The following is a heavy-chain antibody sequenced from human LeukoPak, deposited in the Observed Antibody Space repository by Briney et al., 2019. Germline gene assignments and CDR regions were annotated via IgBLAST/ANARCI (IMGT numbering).Heavy chain of an antibody. CDR1: GFTFSDYY. Sequence: GGSLRLSCAASGFTFSDYYMSWIRQAPGKGLEWVSYISSSGSTIYYADSVEGRFTISRDNAKNSLYLQMNRRRAEDTAVYYCARVVTIEAYYYCYMDVWGKGTTVTVSS. V-gene: IGHV3-11*04. CDR2: ISSSGSTI. D-gene: IGHD4-11*01. J-gene: IGHJ6*03. CDR3: ARVVTIEAYYYCYMDV.